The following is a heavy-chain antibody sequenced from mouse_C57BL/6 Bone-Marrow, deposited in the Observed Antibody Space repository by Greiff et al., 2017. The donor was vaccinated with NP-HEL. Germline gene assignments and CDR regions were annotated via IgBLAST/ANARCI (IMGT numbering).Heavy chain of an antibody. V-gene: IGHV14-4*01. CDR1: GFNIKDDY. D-gene: IGHD1-1*01. CDR2: IDPENGDT. J-gene: IGHJ1*03. Sequence: VQLQQSGAELVRPGASVKLSCTASGFNIKDDYMHWVKQRPEQGLEWIGWIDPENGDTEYASKFQGKATITADTSSNTAYLQLSSLTSEDTAVYYCNGYYGSSYGWYFDVWGTGTTVTVSS. CDR3: NGYYGSSYGWYFDV.